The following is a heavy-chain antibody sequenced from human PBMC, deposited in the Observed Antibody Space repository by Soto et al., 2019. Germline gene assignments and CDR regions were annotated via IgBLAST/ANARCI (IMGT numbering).Heavy chain of an antibody. J-gene: IGHJ6*03. CDR2: IYYSGST. CDR3: ARESTGTTSPLYYYYYYMDV. Sequence: SETLSLTCTVSGGSISSYYWSWIRQPPWKGLEWIGYIYYSGSTNYNPSLKSRVTISVDTSKNQFSLKLSSVTAADTAVYYCARESTGTTSPLYYYYYYMDVWGKGTTVTVSS. D-gene: IGHD1-7*01. V-gene: IGHV4-59*01. CDR1: GGSISSYY.